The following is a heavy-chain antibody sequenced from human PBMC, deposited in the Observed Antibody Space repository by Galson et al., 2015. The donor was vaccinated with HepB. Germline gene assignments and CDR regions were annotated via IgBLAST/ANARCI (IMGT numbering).Heavy chain of an antibody. V-gene: IGHV3-7*03. Sequence: SLRLSCAGSGFTFTTYWMSWVRQAPGKGPEWVAIIKYDGSARYYGDPVKGRFTISRDNAKNSLYLEMNSLRVEDTAVYYCAREAAWGQGTTVTVSS. CDR2: IKYDGSAR. CDR3: AREAA. CDR1: GFTFTTYW. J-gene: IGHJ6*02.